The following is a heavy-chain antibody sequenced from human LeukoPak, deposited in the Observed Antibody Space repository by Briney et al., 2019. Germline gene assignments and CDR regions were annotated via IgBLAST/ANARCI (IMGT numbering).Heavy chain of an antibody. D-gene: IGHD2-2*01. CDR3: ARKYPSNEYCSSTSCYWDLGY. CDR2: IIPIFGTA. V-gene: IGHV1-69*13. J-gene: IGHJ4*02. Sequence: GASVKVSCKASGYTFTSYGISWVRQAPGQGLEWMGGIIPIFGTANYAQKFQGRVTITADESTSTAYMELSSLRSEDTAVYYCARKYPSNEYCSSTSCYWDLGYWGQGTLVTVSS. CDR1: GYTFTSYG.